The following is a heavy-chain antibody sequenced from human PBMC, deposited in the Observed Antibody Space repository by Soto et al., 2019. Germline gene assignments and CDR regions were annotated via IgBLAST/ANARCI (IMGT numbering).Heavy chain of an antibody. Sequence: QLVQSGAEVKKPGSSVRGSCKASGGKFNNYSVNWVRQAPGQGLEWMGGIIPVFDLIKYELKFQDRLAISAYKSTNTAYMDLNSMRAEDTAVYYCARGFSGVVGFFFGMDFCGQGTTVIVYS. J-gene: IGHJ6*02. V-gene: IGHV1-69*17. CDR2: IIPVFDLI. CDR3: ARGFSGVVGFFFGMDF. CDR1: GGKFNNYS. D-gene: IGHD3-3*01.